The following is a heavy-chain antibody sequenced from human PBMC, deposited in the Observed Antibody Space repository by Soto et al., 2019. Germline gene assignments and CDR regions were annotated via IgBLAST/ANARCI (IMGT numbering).Heavy chain of an antibody. Sequence: KTSETLSLTCTVSGGSLSSGGYSWSWIRQPPGKGLEWIGYIFHAGNIYYNPSLRSRVIMSVDTSKNQFSLELNSVTAADTAVYFCARDGGIGGWFYPWGPGTLVTVSS. D-gene: IGHD3-16*01. J-gene: IGHJ5*02. CDR1: GGSLSSGGYS. CDR2: IFHAGNI. CDR3: ARDGGIGGWFYP. V-gene: IGHV4-30-2*01.